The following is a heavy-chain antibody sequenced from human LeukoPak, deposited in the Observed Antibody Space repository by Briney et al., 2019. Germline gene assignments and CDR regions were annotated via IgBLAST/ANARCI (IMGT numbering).Heavy chain of an antibody. D-gene: IGHD7-27*01. CDR2: TYYRSKWYN. CDR1: GDSVSNNNAA. J-gene: IGHJ4*02. Sequence: LSQTLSLTCAISGDSVSNNNAAWNWIRPSPSRGLEWLGRTYYRSKWYNDYAASVKRRITINPDTSKNQFSLQLNSVTPEDTAVYYCARDPWGFSFEYWGQGTLVTVSS. CDR3: ARDPWGFSFEY. V-gene: IGHV6-1*01.